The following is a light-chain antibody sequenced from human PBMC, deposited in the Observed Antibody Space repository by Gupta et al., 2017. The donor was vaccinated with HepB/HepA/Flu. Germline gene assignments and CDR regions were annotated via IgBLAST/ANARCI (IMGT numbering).Light chain of an antibody. Sequence: EIVMTQSPATLSVSPGERATLSCRASQRVSNNLAWYQQIPGQAPRLLIFGASIRATGIPARFSGSGSGTDFTLTISSLQSEDFAVYYCQHDNNWPLTFGGGTKVEIK. J-gene: IGKJ4*01. CDR1: QRVSNN. CDR3: QHDNNWPLT. V-gene: IGKV3-15*01. CDR2: GAS.